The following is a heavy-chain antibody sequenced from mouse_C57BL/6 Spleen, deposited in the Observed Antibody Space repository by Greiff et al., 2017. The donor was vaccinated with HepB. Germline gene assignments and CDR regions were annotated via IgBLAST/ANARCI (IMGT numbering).Heavy chain of an antibody. CDR1: GYSFTGYY. V-gene: IGHV1-42*01. CDR3: ARSVYYDYDVGFAD. Sequence: VQLKESGPELVKPGASVKISCKASGYSFTGYYMNWVKQSHEKSLEWIGEINPSTGGTTYNQKFKAKATLTVDKSSSTAYMQLKSLTSEDSAVYYCARSVYYDYDVGFADWGQGTLVTVSA. CDR2: INPSTGGT. D-gene: IGHD2-4*01. J-gene: IGHJ3*01.